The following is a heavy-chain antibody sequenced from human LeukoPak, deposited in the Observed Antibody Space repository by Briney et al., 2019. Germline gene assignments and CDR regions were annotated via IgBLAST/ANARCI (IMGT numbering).Heavy chain of an antibody. D-gene: IGHD2-8*02. Sequence: GGSLRLSCTASGFTFSGYGMHWVRQAPGMGLEWVAIISYDGSNTFYGDSVKGRFTISRDNSKKTLYLQMNSLRTEDTAVYYCARDQTAVTGVWGTIDYWGQGTLVTVSS. CDR1: GFTFSGYG. CDR3: ARDQTAVTGVWGTIDY. V-gene: IGHV3-30*03. CDR2: ISYDGSNT. J-gene: IGHJ4*02.